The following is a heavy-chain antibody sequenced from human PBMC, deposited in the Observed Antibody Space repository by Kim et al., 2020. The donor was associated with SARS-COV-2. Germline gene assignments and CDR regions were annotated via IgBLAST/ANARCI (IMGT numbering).Heavy chain of an antibody. CDR1: GFTFDDYG. D-gene: IGHD3-9*01. Sequence: GGSLRLSCAASGFTFDDYGMSWVRQAPGKGLELDSGINWNGGSTGYADSVKGRLTISRDNAKNSLYLQMNSLRAEDTALYYCARVLRYDDSLTGYYNWFDPCGQGTLVTVSS. V-gene: IGHV3-20*04. J-gene: IGHJ5*02. CDR3: ARVLRYDDSLTGYYNWFDP. CDR2: INWNGGST.